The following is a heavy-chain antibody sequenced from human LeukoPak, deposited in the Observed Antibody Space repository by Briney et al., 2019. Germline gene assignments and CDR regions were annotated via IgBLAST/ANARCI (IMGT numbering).Heavy chain of an antibody. CDR3: ATVRQDYYYYYMDV. J-gene: IGHJ6*03. CDR2: FDPEDGET. V-gene: IGHV1-24*01. Sequence: ASVKVSCKASGYTLTELSMHWVRQAPGKGLEWMGGFDPEDGETIHAQKFQGRVTMTEDTSTDTAYMELSSLRSEDTAVYYCATVRQDYYYYYMDVWGKGTTVTVSS. CDR1: GYTLTELS.